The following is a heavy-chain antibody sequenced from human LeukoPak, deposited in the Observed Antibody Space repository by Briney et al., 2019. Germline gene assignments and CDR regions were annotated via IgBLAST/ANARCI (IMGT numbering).Heavy chain of an antibody. D-gene: IGHD2-15*01. CDR2: ISSSSSYI. J-gene: IGHJ6*02. V-gene: IGHV3-21*01. CDR1: GFTFSSYS. Sequence: PGGSLRLSCAASGFTFSSYSMNWVRQAPGKGLEWVSSISSSSSYIYYADSVKGRFTISRDNAKNSLYLQMNSLRAEDTAVYYCARAYCSGGSCYGYYYYYYGMDVWGQGTTVTVSS. CDR3: ARAYCSGGSCYGYYYYYYGMDV.